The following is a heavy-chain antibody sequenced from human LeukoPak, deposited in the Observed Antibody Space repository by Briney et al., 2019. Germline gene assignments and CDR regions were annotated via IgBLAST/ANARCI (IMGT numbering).Heavy chain of an antibody. J-gene: IGHJ4*02. CDR1: SGFFIGYY. Sequence: PSGPLSLPCGVSSGFFIGYYWSWIRQPPGKGLEGIGEINHSGSTNCNPSLQRRVTISVDTSTNQFSLKLSSVTAADTAVYYCARGGVSSRVLRLWGQGTLVTVSS. CDR3: ARGGVSSRVLRL. CDR2: INHSGST. D-gene: IGHD2-15*01. V-gene: IGHV4-34*01.